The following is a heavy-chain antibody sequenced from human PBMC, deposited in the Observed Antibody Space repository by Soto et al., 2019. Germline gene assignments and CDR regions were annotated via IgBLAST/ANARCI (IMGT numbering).Heavy chain of an antibody. CDR3: ARCSGWYGQCYFDC. CDR1: GFIVSSSY. CDR2: LYSDGRT. J-gene: IGHJ4*02. Sequence: DVQLVETGGGLIQPGGSLRLSCAASGFIVSSSYMSWVRQAPGKGLEWVSVLYSDGRTYYADSVKGRFTISRDNSKNSLYLQMNSLSAEDPAVYYCARCSGWYGQCYFDCWGQGTLVTVSS. D-gene: IGHD6-13*01. V-gene: IGHV3-53*02.